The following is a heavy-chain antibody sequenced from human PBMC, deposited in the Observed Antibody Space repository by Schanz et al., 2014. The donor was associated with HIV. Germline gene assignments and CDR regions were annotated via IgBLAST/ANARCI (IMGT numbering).Heavy chain of an antibody. CDR3: ARVFGRTYGWPDY. V-gene: IGHV3-23*01. CDR2: ISDSGDGT. D-gene: IGHD3-10*01. CDR1: GFTFYTYA. Sequence: EVQLLESGGGLVQPGKSLRLSCAASGFTFYTYAMTWVRQAPGKGLEWVSTISDSGDGTYYADSMKGRVTISRDNSKNILYLQMNSLRAEDTAVYYCARVFGRTYGWPDYWGQGTLVTVSS. J-gene: IGHJ4*02.